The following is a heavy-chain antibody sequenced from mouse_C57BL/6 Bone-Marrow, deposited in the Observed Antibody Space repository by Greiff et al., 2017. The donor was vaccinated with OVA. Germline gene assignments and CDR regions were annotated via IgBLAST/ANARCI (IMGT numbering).Heavy chain of an antibody. Sequence: VQLQQSVAELVRPGASVKLSCTASGFNINNTYMHWVKQRPEQGLEWIGRIDPANDNTKYAPKFKGKATMTADTSSNTAYLQLSSLSSEDTAVDCCARENFGSSFYAMDYWGQGTSVTVSS. CDR2: IDPANDNT. CDR3: ARENFGSSFYAMDY. V-gene: IGHV14-3*01. CDR1: GFNINNTY. J-gene: IGHJ4*01. D-gene: IGHD1-1*01.